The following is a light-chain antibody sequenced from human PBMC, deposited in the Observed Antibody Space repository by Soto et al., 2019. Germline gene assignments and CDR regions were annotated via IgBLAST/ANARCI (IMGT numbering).Light chain of an antibody. Sequence: EIVLTQSPVTLSLSPGERATLSCRASQSVSSRFLTWYQQKPGQAPRVLIYGASSRATGIPDRFSGSGSGTDFTLTTGRLEPEDFAVYYCQQYGDSVPFGKGTRLEIK. CDR3: QQYGDSVP. J-gene: IGKJ5*01. CDR1: QSVSSRF. CDR2: GAS. V-gene: IGKV3-20*01.